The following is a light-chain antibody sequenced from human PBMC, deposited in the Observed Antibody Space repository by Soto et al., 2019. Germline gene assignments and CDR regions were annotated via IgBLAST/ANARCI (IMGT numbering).Light chain of an antibody. CDR1: QNIDNN. V-gene: IGKV3-15*01. CDR2: GAS. J-gene: IGKJ2*03. Sequence: EIVMTQSPATLSVSPGERATLSCRASQNIDNNLAWYQQKLGQTPRLLIYGASTRATGAPARFSGSGSGTDFTLTISSLQSEDFAVYYCQQYYYWPANSCGQVTNLEIK. CDR3: QQYYYWPANS.